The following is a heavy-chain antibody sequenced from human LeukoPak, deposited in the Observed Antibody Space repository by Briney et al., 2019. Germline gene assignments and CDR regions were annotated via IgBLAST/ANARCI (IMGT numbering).Heavy chain of an antibody. Sequence: GGSLRLSCAASGFTFSSYWMSWVRQAPGKGLEWVSSISSSSSYIYYADSVKGRFTISRDNAKNSLYLQMNSLRAEDTAVYYCARDKGYCSSTSCYNFDYWGQGTLVTVSS. D-gene: IGHD2-2*02. CDR3: ARDKGYCSSTSCYNFDY. CDR2: ISSSSSYI. J-gene: IGHJ4*02. V-gene: IGHV3-21*01. CDR1: GFTFSSYW.